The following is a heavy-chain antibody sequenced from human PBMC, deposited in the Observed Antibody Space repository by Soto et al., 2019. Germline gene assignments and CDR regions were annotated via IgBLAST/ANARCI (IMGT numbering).Heavy chain of an antibody. D-gene: IGHD5-18*01. J-gene: IGHJ6*02. CDR1: GYSYTNYW. CDR3: ARLVGYSYGRLLNGMGV. CDR2: IYPGDSDT. Sequence: PGESLKISCRGSGYSYTNYWIGWVCQMPGKGLEWMGIIYPGDSDTRYSPSFQGQVTISADKSISTAYLQWSSLKASDAAMYYCARLVGYSYGRLLNGMGVWGQGTTVTVSS. V-gene: IGHV5-51*01.